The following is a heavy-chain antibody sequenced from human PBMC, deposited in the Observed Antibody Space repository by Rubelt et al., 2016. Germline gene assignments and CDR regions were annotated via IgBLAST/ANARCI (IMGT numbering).Heavy chain of an antibody. V-gene: IGHV4-34*01. CDR3: ARDFGRWGYFDS. CDR1: GGSFSGYY. CDR2: INHSGST. Sequence: QLQLQQWGAGLLKPSETLSLTCAVYGGSFSGYYWSWIRQPPGKGLEWIGEINHSGSTNYNPSLKSRLTMSLDTSKNQFSLKRSSVTAADTAVYYCARDFGRWGYFDSWGQGLLVTVSS. J-gene: IGHJ4*02. D-gene: IGHD7-27*01.